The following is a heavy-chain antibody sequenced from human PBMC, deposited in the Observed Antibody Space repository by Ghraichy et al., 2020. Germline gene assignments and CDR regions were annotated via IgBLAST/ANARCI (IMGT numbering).Heavy chain of an antibody. CDR1: GFTFNTFW. CDR3: VKSLLSGNSDNY. D-gene: IGHD4-23*01. CDR2: IKEDGGVK. V-gene: IGHV3-7*01. J-gene: IGHJ4*02. Sequence: GGSLRLSCVVSGFTFNTFWMTWVRQAPGKGLEWVATIKEDGGVKYYVDSVKGRFTISRDNAKNSLYLEMNGLRTEDTAVYYCVKSLLSGNSDNYWGQGALVTVSS.